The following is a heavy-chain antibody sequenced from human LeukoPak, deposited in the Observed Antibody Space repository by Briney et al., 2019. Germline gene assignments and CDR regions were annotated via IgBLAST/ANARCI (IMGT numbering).Heavy chain of an antibody. D-gene: IGHD5-12*01. CDR1: GFTFSSYA. CDR3: ARAPYSGYERPNDY. Sequence: PGGSLRLSCAASGFTFSSYAMHWVRQAPGKGLEWVANIKEDGGEKFHVDSVKGRFTISRDNAKNSVYLDMNSLRVEDTAIYYCARAPYSGYERPNDYWGQGTPVTVSS. CDR2: IKEDGGEK. V-gene: IGHV3-7*01. J-gene: IGHJ4*02.